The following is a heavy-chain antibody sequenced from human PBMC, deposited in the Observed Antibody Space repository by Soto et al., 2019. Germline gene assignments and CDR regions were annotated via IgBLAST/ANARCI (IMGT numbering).Heavy chain of an antibody. Sequence: PGGSLRLSCAASGFTFSSYAMHWVRQAPGKGLEWVAVISCDGSNKYYADSVKGRFTISRDNSKNTLYLQMNSLRAEDTAVYYCARTGRGYSYGDEYYYDPARGWGDAFDIWGQGTMVTVSS. CDR3: ARTGRGYSYGDEYYYDPARGWGDAFDI. V-gene: IGHV3-30-3*01. D-gene: IGHD5-18*01. CDR2: ISCDGSNK. J-gene: IGHJ3*02. CDR1: GFTFSSYA.